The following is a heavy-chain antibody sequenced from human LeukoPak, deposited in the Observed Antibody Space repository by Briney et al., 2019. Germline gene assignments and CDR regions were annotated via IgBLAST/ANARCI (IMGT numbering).Heavy chain of an antibody. CDR2: IYWDDDK. Sequence: SGPTLVNPTQTLTLTCTFSGFSLSTSGVGVGWIRQPPGKALEWLALIYWDDDKRYSPSLNTRLTITKDTSKNQVVLTMTNMDPVDTATYYCAHRHGSSWRDTGCFDYWGQGTLVTVSS. J-gene: IGHJ4*02. D-gene: IGHD6-13*01. CDR1: GFSLSTSGVG. CDR3: AHRHGSSWRDTGCFDY. V-gene: IGHV2-5*02.